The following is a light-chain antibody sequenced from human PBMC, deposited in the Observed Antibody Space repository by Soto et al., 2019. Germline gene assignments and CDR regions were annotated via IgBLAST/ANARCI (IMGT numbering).Light chain of an antibody. J-gene: IGLJ2*01. V-gene: IGLV1-40*01. CDR3: QSYDSRLNVV. CDR2: ANT. CDR1: SSNIGAGYD. Sequence: QSALTQPPSVSGAPGQRVTISCTGSSSNIGAGYDVHWYQHLPGTAPKLLIYANTNRPSGVPDRISGSKSGTSASLAFTGLQAEDEADYYCQSYDSRLNVVFGGGTQLTVL.